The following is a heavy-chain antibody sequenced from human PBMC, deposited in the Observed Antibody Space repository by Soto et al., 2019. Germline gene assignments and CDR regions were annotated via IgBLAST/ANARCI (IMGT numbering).Heavy chain of an antibody. CDR2: ISAYNGNT. D-gene: IGHD6-13*01. J-gene: IGHJ5*02. CDR1: GYTFTSYG. V-gene: IGHV1-18*01. Sequence: QVQLVQSGAEVKKPGASVKVSCKASGYTFTSYGISWVRQAPGQGLEWMGWISAYNGNTNYAQKRQGRVTMTTDTSTSTAYIERRSLRSDDTAVYYCARDSVAAAGTPPFDPWGQGTLVTVSS. CDR3: ARDSVAAAGTPPFDP.